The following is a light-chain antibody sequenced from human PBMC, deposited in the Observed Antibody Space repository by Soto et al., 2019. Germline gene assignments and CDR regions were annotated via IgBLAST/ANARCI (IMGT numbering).Light chain of an antibody. CDR1: SSDVGAYNY. J-gene: IGLJ3*02. Sequence: QSALTQPPSASGSHGQSVTISCTGSSSDVGAYNYVSWYQQYAGKAPKLMIYEVSKRPSGVPDRFSGSKSGKTASLTVSGLQPEDEPDYHCTSYAGSNIWVFGGGTKVTVL. CDR3: TSYAGSNIWV. CDR2: EVS. V-gene: IGLV2-8*01.